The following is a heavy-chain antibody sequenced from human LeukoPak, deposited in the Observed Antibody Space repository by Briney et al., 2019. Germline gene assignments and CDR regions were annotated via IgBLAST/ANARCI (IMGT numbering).Heavy chain of an antibody. CDR1: GGTFSSYA. Sequence: SVKVSCKASGGTFSSYAISWVRQAPGQGLEWMGGIIPIFGSANYAQKFQGRVTITADESTSTAYMELSSLRSEDTAVYYCARTSREIGCSSTSCGGMDVWGQGTTVTVSS. D-gene: IGHD2-2*01. J-gene: IGHJ6*02. CDR2: IIPIFGSA. V-gene: IGHV1-69*13. CDR3: ARTSREIGCSSTSCGGMDV.